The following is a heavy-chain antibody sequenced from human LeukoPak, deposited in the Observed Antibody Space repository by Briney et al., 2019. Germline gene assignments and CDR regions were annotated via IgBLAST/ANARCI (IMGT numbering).Heavy chain of an antibody. J-gene: IGHJ4*02. CDR1: GGSFSGYY. V-gene: IGHV4-34*01. Sequence: TSETLSLTCAVYGGSFSGYYWSWIRQPPGKGLEWIGEINHSGSTNYNPSLKSRVTISVDTSKNQFSLKLSSVTAADTAVYYCAGHHPRNTVDFWGQGTLVTVSS. D-gene: IGHD2/OR15-2a*01. CDR3: AGHHPRNTVDF. CDR2: INHSGST.